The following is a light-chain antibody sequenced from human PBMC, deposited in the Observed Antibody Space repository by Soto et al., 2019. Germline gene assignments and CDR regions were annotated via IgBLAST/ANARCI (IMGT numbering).Light chain of an antibody. CDR2: DTS. Sequence: TRCAAPLTLSPAALATLSYKTSQSVRNYLAWYQQIPGQAPRLLIYDTSNRATGIPARFSGGGSGTDFTLTISSLQPEDFAAYYCQQHNNRPMTFGQGTQLEIK. V-gene: IGKV3-11*01. CDR3: QQHNNRPMT. J-gene: IGKJ5*01. CDR1: QSVRNY.